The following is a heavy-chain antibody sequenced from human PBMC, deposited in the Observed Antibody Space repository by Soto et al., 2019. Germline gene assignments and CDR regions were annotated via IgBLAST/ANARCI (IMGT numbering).Heavy chain of an antibody. Sequence: EVRLVQSGRALAQPGGSLRLSCAATGFAFSTYSMSWVRQAPGKGLEWLSSISSGSRTIDYADSVKGRFIISRDNARELLFLQMNSLTVEDTSVYYCARDVEWCAAWGQGTLVTVSS. CDR1: GFAFSTYS. CDR3: ARDVEWCAA. J-gene: IGHJ5*02. D-gene: IGHD3-3*01. V-gene: IGHV3-48*01. CDR2: ISSGSRTI.